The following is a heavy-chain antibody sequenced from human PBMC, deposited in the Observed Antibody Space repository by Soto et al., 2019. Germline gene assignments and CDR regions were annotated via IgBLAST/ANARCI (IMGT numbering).Heavy chain of an antibody. V-gene: IGHV3-15*01. CDR2: IKSKTDGGTT. Sequence: GRSLRLSCKFSVFTFINAWMSWVRQAPGKGLEWVGRIKSKTDGGTTDYAAPVKGRFTISRDDSKNTLYLQMNSLKTEDTAVYYCTTGEWLRSYGMDVWGQGTTVTVSS. J-gene: IGHJ6*02. CDR1: VFTFINAW. D-gene: IGHD5-12*01. CDR3: TTGEWLRSYGMDV.